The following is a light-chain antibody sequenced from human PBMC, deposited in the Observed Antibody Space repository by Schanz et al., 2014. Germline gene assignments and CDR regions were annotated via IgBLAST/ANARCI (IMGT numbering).Light chain of an antibody. J-gene: IGLJ3*02. CDR3: AAWDDSLNGWV. CDR2: DVS. CDR1: SSDVGGYDY. V-gene: IGLV2-14*03. Sequence: QSALTQPASVSGSPGQSITISCTGTSSDVGGYDYVSWYQQHPGKAPKLMIYDVSNRPSGVSNRFSGSKSDNTASLTISGLQAEDEADYYCAAWDDSLNGWVFGGGTKLTVL.